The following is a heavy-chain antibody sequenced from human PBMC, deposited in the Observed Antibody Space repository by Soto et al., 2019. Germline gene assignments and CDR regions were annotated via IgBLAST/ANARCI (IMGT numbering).Heavy chain of an antibody. Sequence: SETLSLTCTVSGGSISSYYWSWIRQPPGKGLEWIGYIYYSGSTNYNPSLKSRVTISVDTSKNQFSLKLSSVAAEDTAVYYCARDGESIAVAGNNWFDPWGQGTLVTVSS. J-gene: IGHJ5*02. D-gene: IGHD6-19*01. V-gene: IGHV4-59*01. CDR1: GGSISSYY. CDR3: ARDGESIAVAGNNWFDP. CDR2: IYYSGST.